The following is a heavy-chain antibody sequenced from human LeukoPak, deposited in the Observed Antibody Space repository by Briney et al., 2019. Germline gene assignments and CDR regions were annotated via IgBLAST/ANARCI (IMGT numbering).Heavy chain of an antibody. D-gene: IGHD3-16*02. Sequence: ASVKVSCKASGYTFTSYGISWVRQAPGQGLEWMGWISAYNGNTNHAQKLQGRVTMTTDTSTSTAYMELRSLRSDDTAVYYCARDPKYDYVWGSYRPEEGYFDYWGQGTLVTVSS. V-gene: IGHV1-18*04. CDR2: ISAYNGNT. J-gene: IGHJ4*02. CDR1: GYTFTSYG. CDR3: ARDPKYDYVWGSYRPEEGYFDY.